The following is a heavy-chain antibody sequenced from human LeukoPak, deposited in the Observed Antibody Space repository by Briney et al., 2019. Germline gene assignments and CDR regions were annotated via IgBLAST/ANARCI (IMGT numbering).Heavy chain of an antibody. CDR2: IYYSGGT. J-gene: IGHJ4*02. CDR1: GGSISSSSYY. Sequence: SETLSLTCTVSGGSISSSSYYWGWIRQPPGKGLEWIGSIYYSGGTYYNPSLKSRVTISVDTSKNQFSLKLSSVTAADTAVYYCARVDSGWSAYSSSSYFDYWAREPWSPSPQ. V-gene: IGHV4-39*07. D-gene: IGHD6-6*01. CDR3: ARVDSGWSAYSSSSYFDY.